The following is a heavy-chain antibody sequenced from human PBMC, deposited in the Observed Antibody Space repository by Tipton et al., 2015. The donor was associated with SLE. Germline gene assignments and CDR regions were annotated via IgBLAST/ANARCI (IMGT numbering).Heavy chain of an antibody. V-gene: IGHV4-38-2*02. CDR3: ARRPYVSSGYFFDY. D-gene: IGHD3-22*01. J-gene: IGHJ4*02. CDR1: DYSFRSDSY. CDR2: IYHSGST. Sequence: TLSLTCTVSDYSFRSDSYWGWIRQPPGKGLEWIASIYHSGSTYYNPSLKSRVTITVDTTRNRFSLKLSSVTAADTAVYYCARRPYVSSGYFFDYWGQGTLVTVSS.